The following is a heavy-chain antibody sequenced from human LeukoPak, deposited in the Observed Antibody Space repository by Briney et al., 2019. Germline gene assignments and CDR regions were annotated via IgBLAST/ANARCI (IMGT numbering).Heavy chain of an antibody. J-gene: IGHJ4*02. CDR3: ARGGYCNSTSCYVID. CDR1: GFTFRSYS. V-gene: IGHV3-21*01. D-gene: IGHD2-2*01. Sequence: PGGSRRLSCAASGFTFRSYSMSWVRQAPGKGLEWVSSISKSNSYIYYADSVKGRFTISRDNAKNSLSLQMNSLRAEDTAVYYWARGGYCNSTSCYVIDWGQGTPVTVSS. CDR2: ISKSNSYI.